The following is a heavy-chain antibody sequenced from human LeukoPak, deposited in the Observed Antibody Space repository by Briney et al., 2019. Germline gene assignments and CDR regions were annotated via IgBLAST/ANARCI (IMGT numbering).Heavy chain of an antibody. CDR2: ISGSGGST. V-gene: IGHV3-23*01. CDR1: GFTLSSYA. D-gene: IGHD1-26*01. J-gene: IGHJ4*02. CDR3: AKGILGAIPTYYFDY. Sequence: GGSLRLSCAASGFTLSSYAMSWVRQAPGKGLEWVSAISGSGGSTYYADSVKGRFTISRDNSKNTLYLQMNSLRAEDTAVYYCAKGILGAIPTYYFDYWGQGTLVTVSS.